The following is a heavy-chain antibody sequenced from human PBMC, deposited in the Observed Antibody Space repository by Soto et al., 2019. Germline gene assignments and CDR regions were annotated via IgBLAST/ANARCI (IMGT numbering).Heavy chain of an antibody. V-gene: IGHV1-2*04. CDR2: INPNSGGT. CDR3: ARGVNCSGTSCYVRGPFDY. D-gene: IGHD2-2*01. Sequence: QVQLVQSGAEVKKPGASVKVSCKASGYTFTGYYMHWVRQAPGQGLEWMGWINPNSGGTNYAQKFQGWVTMTRDTSISTAYMELSRLRSDDTAVYYCARGVNCSGTSCYVRGPFDYWGQGTLVTVSS. J-gene: IGHJ4*02. CDR1: GYTFTGYY.